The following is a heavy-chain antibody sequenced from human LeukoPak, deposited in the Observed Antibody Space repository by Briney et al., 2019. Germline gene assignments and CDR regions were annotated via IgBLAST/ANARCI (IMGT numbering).Heavy chain of an antibody. V-gene: IGHV1-2*02. Sequence: ASVKVSCKASGYTFTGYYMHWVRQAPGQGLEWMGWINPNSGGTNYAQKFQGRVTMTRDTSISTAYMELSRLRSDDTAVYYCARVNPTSLSANYYDSSGYSTWGQGTLVTVSS. CDR3: ARVNPTSLSANYYDSSGYST. CDR1: GYTFTGYY. D-gene: IGHD3-22*01. J-gene: IGHJ5*02. CDR2: INPNSGGT.